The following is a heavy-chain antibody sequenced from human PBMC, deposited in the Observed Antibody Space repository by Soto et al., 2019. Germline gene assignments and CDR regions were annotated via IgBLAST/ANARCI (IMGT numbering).Heavy chain of an antibody. CDR1: GFTFSSYA. V-gene: IGHV3-23*01. Sequence: EVQLLESGGGLVQPGGSLRLSCAASGFTFSSYAMSWVRQAPGKGLEWVSAISGSGGSTYYADSVKGRFTISRDNSKNTLYLQMNSLRAEDTAVYYCAKVLDRLNQLNEYFQHWGQGTLVTVSS. J-gene: IGHJ1*01. CDR3: AKVLDRLNQLNEYFQH. CDR2: ISGSGGST.